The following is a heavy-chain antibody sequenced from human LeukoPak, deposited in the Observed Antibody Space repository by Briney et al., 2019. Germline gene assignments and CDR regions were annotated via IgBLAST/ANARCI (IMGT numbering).Heavy chain of an antibody. J-gene: IGHJ4*02. CDR1: GFTFSVYW. Sequence: PGGSLRLSCAASGFTFSVYWMHWVRQAPGKGLVWVSRISNDGSSTTYADSVKGRFTISRDDAKNTVYPQMNSLRAEDTAVYYCVRDSPTGYYTDHWGQGTLVTVSS. CDR2: ISNDGSST. V-gene: IGHV3-74*01. CDR3: VRDSPTGYYTDH. D-gene: IGHD3/OR15-3a*01.